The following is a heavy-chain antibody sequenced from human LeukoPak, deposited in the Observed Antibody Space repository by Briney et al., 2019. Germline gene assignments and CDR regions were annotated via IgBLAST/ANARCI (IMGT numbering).Heavy chain of an antibody. CDR3: AIGRSSGWPDLYY. D-gene: IGHD6-19*01. J-gene: IGHJ4*02. CDR2: INHSGST. Sequence: KPSETLSLTCAVYGGSFSGYYWSWIRQPPGKGLEWIGEINHSGSTNYNPSLKSRVTISVDTSKNQFSLKLSSVTAADTAVYYCAIGRSSGWPDLYYWGQGTLVTVSS. V-gene: IGHV4-34*01. CDR1: GGSFSGYY.